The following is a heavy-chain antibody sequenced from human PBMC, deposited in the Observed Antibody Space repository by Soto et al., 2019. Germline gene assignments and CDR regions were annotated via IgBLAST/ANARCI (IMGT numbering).Heavy chain of an antibody. J-gene: IGHJ5*02. CDR1: GGSFSGYY. V-gene: IGHV4-34*01. CDR3: ARRKSRSLNGSGTQGRWFDP. D-gene: IGHD3-10*01. Sequence: QVQLQQWGAGLLKPSETLSLTCAVYGGSFSGYYWSWIRQPPGKGLEWIGEINHSGSTNYNPSLKSRVTISVDTSKNQFSLKLSSVAAADTAVYYCARRKSRSLNGSGTQGRWFDPWGQGTLVTVSS. CDR2: INHSGST.